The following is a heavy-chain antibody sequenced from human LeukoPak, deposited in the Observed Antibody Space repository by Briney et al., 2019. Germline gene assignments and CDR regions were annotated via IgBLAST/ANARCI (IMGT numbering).Heavy chain of an antibody. V-gene: IGHV3-7*03. D-gene: IGHD3-10*01. CDR3: ARDEFWFLYYFDY. Sequence: GGSLRLSCAASGFTFSSYWMSWVRQAPGKGLEWVANIKQDGSEKYYVDSVKGRFTISRDNAKNSLYLQMHSLRAEDTAVYYCARDEFWFLYYFDYWGEGTLVTVSS. CDR2: IKQDGSEK. CDR1: GFTFSSYW. J-gene: IGHJ4*02.